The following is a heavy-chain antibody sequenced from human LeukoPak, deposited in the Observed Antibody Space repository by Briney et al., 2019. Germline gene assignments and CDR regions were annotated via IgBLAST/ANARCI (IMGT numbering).Heavy chain of an antibody. D-gene: IGHD3-10*01. CDR3: ARGIYYLIEY. Sequence: PSETLSLTCAVSGYSISSGDYWGWIRQSPGEGLGWIGNIFHSGSTYHNPSLKSRVTISVDTSKNEFPLKLSSVTAADTAVYYCARGIYYLIEYWGQGTLVTVSS. J-gene: IGHJ4*02. CDR2: IFHSGST. V-gene: IGHV4-38-2*01. CDR1: GYSISSGDY.